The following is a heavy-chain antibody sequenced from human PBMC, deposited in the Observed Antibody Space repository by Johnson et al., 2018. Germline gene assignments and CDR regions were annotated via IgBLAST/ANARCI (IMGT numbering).Heavy chain of an antibody. V-gene: IGHV1-58*01. Sequence: QLVQSGPEVRWPGTSVRVSCTASAFGFSSTAVQWVRQARGQHLEWIGWIIIGSGNTDFTQKFPERATITRDNATRTVYMELSSLKSEDTAVYYCASGWFQWELQRVGAFDVWGQGTTVIVST. J-gene: IGHJ3*01. D-gene: IGHD1-26*01. CDR2: IIIGSGNT. CDR3: ASGWFQWELQRVGAFDV. CDR1: AFGFSSTA.